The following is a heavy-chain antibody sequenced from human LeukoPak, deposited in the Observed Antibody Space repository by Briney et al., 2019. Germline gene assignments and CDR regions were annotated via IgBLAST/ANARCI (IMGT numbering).Heavy chain of an antibody. V-gene: IGHV3-30*04. CDR1: GFTFSSYA. CDR3: ARDYGRSRDYGMDV. J-gene: IGHJ6*02. Sequence: PGGSLRLSCAASGFTFSSYAMHWVRQAPGKGLEWVAVISYDGSNKFYADSVKGRFTISRDNAKSTLYLQMNSLRVEDTAVYYCARDYGRSRDYGMDVWGPGTTVTVSS. D-gene: IGHD3-10*01. CDR2: ISYDGSNK.